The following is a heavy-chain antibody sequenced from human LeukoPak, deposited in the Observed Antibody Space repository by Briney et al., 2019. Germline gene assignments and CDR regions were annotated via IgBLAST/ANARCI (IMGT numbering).Heavy chain of an antibody. CDR1: GFTFSSYG. D-gene: IGHD6-13*01. Sequence: PGGSLRLSCAASGFTFSSYGMHWVRQAPGKGLEWVAFIRYDGSNKYYADSVKGRFTISRDNSKNTLYLQMNSLRAEDTAVYYCATLTGAAAGEGDWFDPWGQGTLVTVSS. CDR2: IRYDGSNK. J-gene: IGHJ5*02. V-gene: IGHV3-30*02. CDR3: ATLTGAAAGEGDWFDP.